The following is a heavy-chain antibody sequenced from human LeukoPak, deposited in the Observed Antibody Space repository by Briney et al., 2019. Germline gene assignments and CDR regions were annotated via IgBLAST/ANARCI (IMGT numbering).Heavy chain of an antibody. V-gene: IGHV1-18*01. CDR2: VSAYNGNT. J-gene: IGHJ6*02. D-gene: IGHD3-3*01. CDR3: ARNQYYDFPSRYYYYYGMDV. Sequence: GASVKVSCKASGYTFTSYGISWVRQAPGQGLEWMGWVSAYNGNTNYAQKLQGRVTMTTDTSTSTAYMELRSLRSDDTAVYYCARNQYYDFPSRYYYYYGMDVWGQGTTVTVSS. CDR1: GYTFTSYG.